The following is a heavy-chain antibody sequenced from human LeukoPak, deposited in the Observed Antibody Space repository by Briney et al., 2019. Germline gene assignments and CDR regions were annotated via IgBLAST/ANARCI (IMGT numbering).Heavy chain of an antibody. CDR3: ARSIYTTVTAWYYFDF. V-gene: IGHV3-11*01. Sequence: GGSLRLSCAASGFTFSDYYMSWIRQAPGKGLEWVSYISSVSTTIDYADSVKGRFTISRDNAKNSLYLQMNSLRAEDTAVYYCARSIYTTVTAWYYFDFWGQGTLVTVSS. CDR2: ISSVSTTI. D-gene: IGHD4-17*01. CDR1: GFTFSDYY. J-gene: IGHJ4*02.